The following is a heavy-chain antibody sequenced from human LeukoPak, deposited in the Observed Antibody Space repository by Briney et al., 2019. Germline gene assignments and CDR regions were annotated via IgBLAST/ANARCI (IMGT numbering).Heavy chain of an antibody. CDR1: GFTFSSYS. CDR2: IKQDGSEK. CDR3: AGGYGDTRGYFDY. J-gene: IGHJ4*02. V-gene: IGHV3-7*04. D-gene: IGHD4-17*01. Sequence: GGSLRLSCAASGFTFSSYSMNWVRQAPGKGLEWVANIKQDGSEKYYVDSVKGRFTISRDNAKNSLYLQMSSLRAEDTAVYYCAGGYGDTRGYFDYWGQGTLVTVSS.